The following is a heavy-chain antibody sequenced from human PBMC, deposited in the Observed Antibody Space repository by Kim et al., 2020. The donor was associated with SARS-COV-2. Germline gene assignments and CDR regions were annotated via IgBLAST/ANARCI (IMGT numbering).Heavy chain of an antibody. CDR3: AREGFEGDQSGYEGYYYYYYAMDV. CDR2: INAGNGNT. CDR1: GYTFTSYA. Sequence: ASVKVSCKASGYTFTSYAMHWVRQAPGQRLEWMGWINAGNGNTKYSQKFQGRVTITRDTSASTAYMELSSLRSEDTAVYYCAREGFEGDQSGYEGYYYYYYAMDVWGQGTTVTVSS. D-gene: IGHD5-12*01. J-gene: IGHJ6*02. V-gene: IGHV1-3*01.